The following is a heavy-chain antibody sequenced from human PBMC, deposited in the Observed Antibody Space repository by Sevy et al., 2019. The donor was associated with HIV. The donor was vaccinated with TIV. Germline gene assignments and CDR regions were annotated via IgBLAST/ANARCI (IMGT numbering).Heavy chain of an antibody. D-gene: IGHD6-13*01. Sequence: GGSLRLSCVASGFTFSTYGMHWVRQAPGKGLEWVAFIRYDGSNKYYPDSVKGRFTISRDNSKNTLYLQMNSLRPEDTAVYYCAKDPDRSSSWYDYWGQGTLVTVSS. V-gene: IGHV3-30*02. J-gene: IGHJ4*02. CDR2: IRYDGSNK. CDR1: GFTFSTYG. CDR3: AKDPDRSSSWYDY.